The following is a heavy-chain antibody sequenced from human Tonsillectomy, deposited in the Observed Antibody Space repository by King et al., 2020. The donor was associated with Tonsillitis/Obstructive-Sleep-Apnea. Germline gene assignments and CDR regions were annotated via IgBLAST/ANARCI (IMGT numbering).Heavy chain of an antibody. V-gene: IGHV4-61*01. CDR2: IYYSGST. D-gene: IGHD4-17*01. CDR1: GGSVSSGSYY. CDR3: ARVYGDYAGDY. Sequence: VQLQESGPGLVKPSETLSLTCTVSGGSVSSGSYYWIWIRQPPGKGLEWIGYIYYSGSTNYNPSLKSRVTISVDTSKNQFSLKLSSVTAADTAVYYCARVYGDYAGDYWGQGTLVTVSS. J-gene: IGHJ4*02.